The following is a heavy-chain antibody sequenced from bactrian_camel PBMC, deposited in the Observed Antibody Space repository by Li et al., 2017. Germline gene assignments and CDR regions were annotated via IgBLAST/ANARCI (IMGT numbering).Heavy chain of an antibody. CDR3: VRDLDENQGDVL. D-gene: IGHD1*01. CDR2: IHSAGSSA. J-gene: IGHJ4*01. CDR1: GFTFCGTW. Sequence: QVQLVESGRGLVQPGGSLRLSCTASGFTFCGTWMYWVRLAPGKGLEWVSTIHSAGSSAVTADAVKGRFTISRDNTKNMVYLQMNSPKPEDTAVYYCVRDLDENQGDVLWGQGTQVTVS. V-gene: IGHV3S25*01.